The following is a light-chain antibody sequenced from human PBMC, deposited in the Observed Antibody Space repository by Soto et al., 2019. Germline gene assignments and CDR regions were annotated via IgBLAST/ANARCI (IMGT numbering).Light chain of an antibody. Sequence: EIVLTQSPATLSLSPGERATLSCRASQSVSSYLAWYQQKPGQAPRLLIYDASNRATGIPARFSGSGSGTDFTLTIRSLAPEDFAVYYCQQHISWPITLGAGTKVDIK. CDR1: QSVSSY. CDR2: DAS. CDR3: QQHISWPIT. J-gene: IGKJ4*01. V-gene: IGKV3-11*01.